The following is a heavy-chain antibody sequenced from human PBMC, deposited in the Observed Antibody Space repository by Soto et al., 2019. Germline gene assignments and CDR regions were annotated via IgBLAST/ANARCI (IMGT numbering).Heavy chain of an antibody. CDR2: ISISKGKT. CDR1: GYTFLNYD. D-gene: IGHD5-12*01. J-gene: IGHJ6*02. Sequence: QVQLVQSGAEVKRPGASVKVSCKASGYTFLNYDVAWVRRAPGQGLEWLGWISISKGKTYYEQRLQGSVTMTTDTATTTAYMEVTSLRSDDTAVYFCGRKGYIGNFGLDVWGQGTTVTVSS. CDR3: GRKGYIGNFGLDV. V-gene: IGHV1-18*01.